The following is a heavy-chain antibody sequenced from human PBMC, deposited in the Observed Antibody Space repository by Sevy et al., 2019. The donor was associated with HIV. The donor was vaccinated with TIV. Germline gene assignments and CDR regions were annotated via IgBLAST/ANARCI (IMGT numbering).Heavy chain of an antibody. CDR2: ISWDGGST. D-gene: IGHD5-12*01. V-gene: IGHV3-43D*03. CDR1: GFTFDDYA. CDR3: AKDGLVATIQTPVYYYYYMDV. Sequence: GGSLRLSCAASGFTFDDYAMHWVRQAPGKGLEWVSLISWDGGSTYYADSVKGRFTISRDNSKNSLYLQMNSLGAEDTALYYCAKDGLVATIQTPVYYYYYMDVWGKGTTVTVSS. J-gene: IGHJ6*03.